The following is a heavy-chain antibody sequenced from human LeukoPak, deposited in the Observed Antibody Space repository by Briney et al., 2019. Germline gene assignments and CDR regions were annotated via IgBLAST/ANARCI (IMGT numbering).Heavy chain of an antibody. V-gene: IGHV3-23*01. CDR1: GFTFSSYG. CDR3: AKGNDYGGKGRYFDY. CDR2: ISGSGGST. D-gene: IGHD4-23*01. J-gene: IGHJ4*02. Sequence: SGGSLRLSCAASGFTFSSYGMSWVRQAPGKGLEWVSAISGSGGSTYYADSVKGRFTISRDNSKNTLYLQMNSLRAEDTAVYYCAKGNDYGGKGRYFDYWGQGTLVTVSS.